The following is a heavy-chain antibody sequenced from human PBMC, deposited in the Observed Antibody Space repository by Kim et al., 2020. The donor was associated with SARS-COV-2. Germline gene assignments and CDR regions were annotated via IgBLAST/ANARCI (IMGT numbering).Heavy chain of an antibody. V-gene: IGHV3-30*03. J-gene: IGHJ4*02. D-gene: IGHD6-19*01. CDR3: ATGWGIAVAGSVGY. Sequence: DSVKGRFTISRDNSKNTLYLQMNSLRAEDTAVYYCATGWGIAVAGSVGYWGQGTLVTVSS.